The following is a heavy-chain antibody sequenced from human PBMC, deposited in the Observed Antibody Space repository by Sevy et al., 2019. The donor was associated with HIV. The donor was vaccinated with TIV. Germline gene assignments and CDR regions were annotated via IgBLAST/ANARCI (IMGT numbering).Heavy chain of an antibody. CDR3: AKARGAMAVVFCGADCYFDS. V-gene: IGHV3-11*05. D-gene: IGHD2-21*02. J-gene: IGHJ4*02. CDR2: ISSSSSYT. Sequence: GGSLRLSCAASGFTFSDYYMSWIRQAPGKGLEWVSYISSSSSYTNYADSVKGRFTISRDNAKNSLHLQMNSLKADDTAFYYCAKARGAMAVVFCGADCYFDSWGRGTLVTVSS. CDR1: GFTFSDYY.